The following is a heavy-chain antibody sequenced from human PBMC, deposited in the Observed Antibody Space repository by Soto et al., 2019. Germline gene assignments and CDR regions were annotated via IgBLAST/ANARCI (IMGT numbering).Heavy chain of an antibody. CDR1: GFTFSSHV. CDR2: ISTGGGST. D-gene: IGHD6-25*01. J-gene: IGHJ4*02. CDR3: ARSRDIIASAGSFDY. Sequence: EVQLLESGGGLVQPGGSLRLSCAASGFTFSSHVMSWVRQAPGKGLEWVSGISTGGGSTDYADSVKGRFTISRDNSKNTLHLQMKSLRAEDTAVYYCARSRDIIASAGSFDYWGQGTLVTVSS. V-gene: IGHV3-23*01.